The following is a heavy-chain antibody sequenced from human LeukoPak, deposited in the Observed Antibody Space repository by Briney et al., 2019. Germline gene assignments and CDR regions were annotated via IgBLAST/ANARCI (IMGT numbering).Heavy chain of an antibody. D-gene: IGHD3-9*01. CDR2: IKSKTDGGTT. V-gene: IGHV3-15*01. Sequence: GGSLRLSCAASGFTFSNAWMSWVRQAPGKGLEWVGRIKSKTDGGTTDYAAPVKGRFTISRDDSKNTLYLQMNSLKTEDTAAYYCTTAAHYDILTGYPDYWGQGTLVTVSS. J-gene: IGHJ4*02. CDR3: TTAAHYDILTGYPDY. CDR1: GFTFSNAW.